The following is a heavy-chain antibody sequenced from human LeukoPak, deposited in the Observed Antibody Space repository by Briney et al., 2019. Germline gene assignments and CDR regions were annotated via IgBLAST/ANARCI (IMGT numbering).Heavy chain of an antibody. J-gene: IGHJ3*02. D-gene: IGHD6-19*01. CDR3: ARVPSIAVSGSGAFDI. CDR1: GDSISGYY. V-gene: IGHV4-59*12. Sequence: SETLSLTCTVSGDSISGYYWSWIRQPPGKGLEWIGYIYYSGSTNYNPSLKSRVTISVDTSKNQFSLKLSSVTAADTALYYCARVPSIAVSGSGAFDIWGQGTMVTVSS. CDR2: IYYSGST.